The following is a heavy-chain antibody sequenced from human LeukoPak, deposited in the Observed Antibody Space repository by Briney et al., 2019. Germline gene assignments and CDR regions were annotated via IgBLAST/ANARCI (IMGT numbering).Heavy chain of an antibody. CDR2: ISGSGGST. V-gene: IGHV3-23*01. J-gene: IGHJ6*02. CDR1: GFTFSSYA. D-gene: IGHD6-19*01. CDR3: AKDFSGWYYCGMDV. Sequence: GGSLRLSCAASGFTFSSYAMSWVRQAPGKGLEWVSAISGSGGSTYYADSVKGRFTISRDNSKNTLYLQMNSLRAEDTAVYYCAKDFSGWYYCGMDVWGQGTTVTVSS.